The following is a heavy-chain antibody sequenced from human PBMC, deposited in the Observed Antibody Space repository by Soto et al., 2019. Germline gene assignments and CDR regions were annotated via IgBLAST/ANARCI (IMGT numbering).Heavy chain of an antibody. CDR1: GGSFSGYD. CDR3: AREVVAATQSPYYFDY. Sequence: TSETQSLTSAVYGGSFSGYDWSWIRQPPGKGLEWIGEINHSGSTNYNPSLKSRVTISVDTSKNQFSLKLSSVTAADTAVYYCAREVVAATQSPYYFDYWGQGTLVTVSS. CDR2: INHSGST. D-gene: IGHD2-15*01. J-gene: IGHJ4*02. V-gene: IGHV4-34*01.